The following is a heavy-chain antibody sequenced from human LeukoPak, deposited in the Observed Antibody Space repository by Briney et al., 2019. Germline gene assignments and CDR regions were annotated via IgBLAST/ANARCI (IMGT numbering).Heavy chain of an antibody. CDR1: GGSISYYY. D-gene: IGHD3-22*01. V-gene: IGHV4-4*07. CDR2: IHTSGTT. CDR3: ARGRYDSSGYKY. Sequence: SETLSLTCSVSGGSISYYYWSWIRQPAGKGLEWIGRIHTSGTTNYNPSLKSRVTMSVDTSKNQFSLKLSSMTAADTAVYYCARGRYDSSGYKYWGQGTLVTVSS. J-gene: IGHJ4*02.